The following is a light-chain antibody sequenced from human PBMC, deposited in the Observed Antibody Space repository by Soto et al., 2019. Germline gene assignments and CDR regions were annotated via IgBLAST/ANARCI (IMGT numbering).Light chain of an antibody. V-gene: IGKV1-39*01. Sequence: DIQMTQSPSSLSASVGDRVTITCRASQSISDYLNWYQQKVGKAPKLLIYAASTLQSGIPSRFSGSGSGTDFTLTINSLQPEDVATYYCQQTYTTPQTFGQGTKLEIK. J-gene: IGKJ2*01. CDR1: QSISDY. CDR2: AAS. CDR3: QQTYTTPQT.